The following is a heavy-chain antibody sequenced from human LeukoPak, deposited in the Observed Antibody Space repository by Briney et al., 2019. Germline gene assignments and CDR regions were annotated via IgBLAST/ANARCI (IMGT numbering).Heavy chain of an antibody. CDR1: GFTFGTFS. CDR2: ISGGSSTI. J-gene: IGHJ4*02. CDR3: ARAYGYNYGFDY. Sequence: GGSLRLSCAASGFTFGTFSMNWVRQAPGKGLEWVSYISGGSSTIYFADSVKGRFTISRDNAKNSLYLQMNSLRAEDTAVYYCARAYGYNYGFDYWGQGTLVTVSS. D-gene: IGHD5-18*01. V-gene: IGHV3-48*01.